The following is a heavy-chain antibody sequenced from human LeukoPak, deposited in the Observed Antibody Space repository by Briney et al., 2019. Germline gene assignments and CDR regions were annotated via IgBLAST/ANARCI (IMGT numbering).Heavy chain of an antibody. CDR2: IYHSGST. Sequence: PSETLSLTCAVSGGSISSSNWWSWVRQPPGKGLEWIGEIYHSGSTNYNPSLKSRVTISVDKSKNQFSLKLSSVTAADTAVYYCARDHDPTGSGFPHAFDIWGQGTMVTVSS. CDR1: GGSISSSNW. CDR3: ARDHDPTGSGFPHAFDI. D-gene: IGHD6-25*01. J-gene: IGHJ3*02. V-gene: IGHV4-4*02.